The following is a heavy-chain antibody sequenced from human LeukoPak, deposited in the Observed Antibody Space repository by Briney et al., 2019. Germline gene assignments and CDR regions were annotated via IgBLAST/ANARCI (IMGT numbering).Heavy chain of an antibody. J-gene: IGHJ4*02. V-gene: IGHV5-51*01. CDR3: ARQYCSGGSCYLDY. CDR2: IYPGDSDT. D-gene: IGHD2-15*01. CDR1: GYSFTSYW. Sequence: GESLKISCKGSGYSFTSYWIGWVRQMPGKGLEWMEIIYPGDSDTRYSPSLQGQVTISADKSISTAYLQWSGLKASDTAMYYCARQYCSGGSCYLDYWGQGTLVTVSS.